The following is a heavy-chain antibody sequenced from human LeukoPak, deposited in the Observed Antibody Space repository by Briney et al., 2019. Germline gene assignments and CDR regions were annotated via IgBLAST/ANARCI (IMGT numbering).Heavy chain of an antibody. V-gene: IGHV3-23*01. CDR1: GFTFRNYA. CDR2: ISGSADRT. J-gene: IGHJ4*02. CDR3: AKDRIRASWIQLWSPLDY. D-gene: IGHD5-18*01. Sequence: PGGSLRLSCAASGFTFRNYAMSWVRQAPGKGPEWVSAISGSADRTDYADSVKGRFTISRDNSKNTLYLQMNSLRAEDTAVYYCAKDRIRASWIQLWSPLDYWGQGTLVTVSS.